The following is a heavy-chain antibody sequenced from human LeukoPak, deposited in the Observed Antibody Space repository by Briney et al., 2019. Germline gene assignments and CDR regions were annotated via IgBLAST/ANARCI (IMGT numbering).Heavy chain of an antibody. CDR2: ISYDGSNK. Sequence: GGSLRLSCAASGFTFSSYAMHWVRQAPGKGLEWVADISYDGSNKYYADSVKGRFTISRDNSKNTLYLQMNSLRAEDTAVYYCARGTWYDYSNYYFDYWGQGTLVTVSS. CDR3: ARGTWYDYSNYYFDY. V-gene: IGHV3-30*01. CDR1: GFTFSSYA. D-gene: IGHD4-11*01. J-gene: IGHJ4*02.